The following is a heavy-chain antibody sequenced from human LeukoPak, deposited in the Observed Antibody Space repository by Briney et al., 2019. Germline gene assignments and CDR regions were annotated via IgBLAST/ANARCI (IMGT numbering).Heavy chain of an antibody. CDR2: INHSGST. Sequence: SETLSLTCAVYGGSFSGYYWSWIRQPPGKGLEWIGEINHSGSTNYNPSLKSRVTISVDTSKNQFSLKLSSVTAADTAVYYCARGDDFWSGYYTGRAWFDPWGQGTLVTVSS. CDR3: ARGDDFWSGYYTGRAWFDP. J-gene: IGHJ5*02. V-gene: IGHV4-34*01. CDR1: GGSFSGYY. D-gene: IGHD3-3*01.